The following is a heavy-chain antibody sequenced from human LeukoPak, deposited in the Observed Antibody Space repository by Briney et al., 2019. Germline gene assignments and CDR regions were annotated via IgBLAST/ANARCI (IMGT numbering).Heavy chain of an antibody. CDR1: VFTFSIYA. CDR3: PKLNVTPATVRRWFPP. Sequence: PGGSLRHSCAASVFTFSIYAMSWVCQAPGKGLEWVSAISGSGGCTYYADSVKGRFTISRDNSKNTLYLQMNSLRAEDTGVYYAPKLNVTPATVRRWFPPGGQGTLVTVSS. V-gene: IGHV3-23*01. J-gene: IGHJ5*02. D-gene: IGHD2-15*01. CDR2: ISGSGGCT.